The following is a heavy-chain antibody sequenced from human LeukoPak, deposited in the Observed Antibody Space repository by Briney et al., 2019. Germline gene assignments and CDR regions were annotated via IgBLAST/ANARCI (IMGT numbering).Heavy chain of an antibody. Sequence: RTSETLSLTCTVSGGSISSTSYYWDWIRQPPGKGLEWIGNFYNSGSTHYSPSLKSRVTMSVDTSKNQFSLKLTSVTAADTAVYYCGRHLSLERRLNWFDPWGQGTLVTVSS. CDR3: GRHLSLERRLNWFDP. CDR1: GGSISSTSYY. V-gene: IGHV4-39*01. D-gene: IGHD1-1*01. CDR2: FYNSGST. J-gene: IGHJ5*02.